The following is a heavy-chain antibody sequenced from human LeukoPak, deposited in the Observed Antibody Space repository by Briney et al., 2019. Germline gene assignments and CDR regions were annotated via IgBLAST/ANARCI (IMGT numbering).Heavy chain of an antibody. CDR2: IWYDGSNK. CDR3: ARHLHYYGSGNYYYYFYAMDV. Sequence: GGSLRLSCAASGFTFSSYGMHWVRQAPGKGLEWVAVIWYDGSNKYYADSVKGRFTISRDNSKNTLYLQMDSLRADDTAVYYCARHLHYYGSGNYYYYFYAMDVWGQGTTVTVSS. D-gene: IGHD3-10*01. J-gene: IGHJ6*02. CDR1: GFTFSSYG. V-gene: IGHV3-33*01.